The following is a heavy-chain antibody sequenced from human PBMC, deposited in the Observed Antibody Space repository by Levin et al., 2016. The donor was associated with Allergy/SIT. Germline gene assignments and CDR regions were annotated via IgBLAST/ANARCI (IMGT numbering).Heavy chain of an antibody. CDR2: ITGSGLAA. D-gene: IGHD3-22*01. V-gene: IGHV3-23*01. CDR3: AKRRFDSSGYFDY. CDR1: GFTFDRCS. J-gene: IGHJ4*02. Sequence: GESLKITCAASGFTFDRCSMSWVRQAPGKGLEWVAAITGSGLAADYADSVKGRFTISRDNSKNTLYLQMDSLRAEDTALYYCAKRRFDSSGYFDYWGPGSLVSVSS.